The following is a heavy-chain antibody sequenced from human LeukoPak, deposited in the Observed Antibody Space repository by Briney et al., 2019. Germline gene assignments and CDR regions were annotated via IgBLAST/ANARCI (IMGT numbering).Heavy chain of an antibody. CDR1: GYTFTGYY. J-gene: IGHJ4*02. V-gene: IGHV1-2*02. D-gene: IGHD2-8*01. CDR2: INPDSGGT. CDR3: AKSGALKWAY. Sequence: ASVKVSCKASGYTFTGYYIHWVRQAPGQGLEWMGWINPDSGGTNSVQMFQDRVTMTRDTSISTAYMELSRLRSDDTAVYYCAKSGALKWAYWGQGTLVTVSS.